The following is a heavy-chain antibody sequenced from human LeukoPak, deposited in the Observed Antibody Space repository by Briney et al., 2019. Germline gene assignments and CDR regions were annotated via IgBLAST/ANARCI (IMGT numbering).Heavy chain of an antibody. V-gene: IGHV1-2*02. Sequence: ASVKVSCKASGYTLTGYYMHWVRQAPGQGLEWMGWINPKSGGTVYAQKFQGRVTMTRDTSSSTAYMELSRLRFDDTVVYYCARGPRITIFGVVMANDAFDIWGQGTMVTVSS. J-gene: IGHJ3*02. D-gene: IGHD3-3*01. CDR3: ARGPRITIFGVVMANDAFDI. CDR2: INPKSGGT. CDR1: GYTLTGYY.